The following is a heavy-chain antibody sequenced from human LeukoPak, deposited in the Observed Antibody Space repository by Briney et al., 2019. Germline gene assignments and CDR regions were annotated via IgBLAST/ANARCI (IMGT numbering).Heavy chain of an antibody. J-gene: IGHJ4*02. CDR3: ARVQRWGYSNYFDY. D-gene: IGHD4-11*01. CDR2: IHWNGDST. V-gene: IGHV3-20*04. Sequence: GGSLRLSCAASGFTLDDYGMSWVRQAPGKGLEWVSGIHWNGDSTGYADSVKGRFTISRDNAKNSLYLQMNSLRAEDTALYYCARVQRWGYSNYFDYWGQGTLVTVSS. CDR1: GFTLDDYG.